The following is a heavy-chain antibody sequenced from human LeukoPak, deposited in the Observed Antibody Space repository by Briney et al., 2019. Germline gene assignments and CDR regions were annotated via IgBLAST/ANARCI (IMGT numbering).Heavy chain of an antibody. CDR2: ISGSGGST. V-gene: IGHV3-23*01. Sequence: PGGSLRVSCAASGFTFSSYAMSWVRQAPGKGLEWVSAISGSGGSTYYADSVEGRFTISRDNSKNTLYLQMNSLRAEDTAVYYGAKDPSSSWSIYSDYWGQGTLVTVS. J-gene: IGHJ4*02. D-gene: IGHD6-13*01. CDR3: AKDPSSSWSIYSDY. CDR1: GFTFSSYA.